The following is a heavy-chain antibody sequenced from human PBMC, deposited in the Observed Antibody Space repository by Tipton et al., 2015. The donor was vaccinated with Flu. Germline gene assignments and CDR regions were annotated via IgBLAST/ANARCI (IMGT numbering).Heavy chain of an antibody. D-gene: IGHD3-10*01. J-gene: IGHJ3*02. V-gene: IGHV3-9*01. CDR3: AKDFGSIGAFDI. CDR1: GFTFDDYA. Sequence: SLRLSCAASGFTFDDYAMHWVRQAPGKGLEWVSGISWNSGSIGYADSVKGRFTISRDNAKNSLYLQMNSLRAEDTALYYCAKDFGSIGAFDIWGQGTMVTVSS. CDR2: ISWNSGSI.